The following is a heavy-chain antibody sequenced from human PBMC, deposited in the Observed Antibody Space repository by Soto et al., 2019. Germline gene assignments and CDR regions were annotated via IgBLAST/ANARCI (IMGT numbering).Heavy chain of an antibody. V-gene: IGHV4-34*01. CDR3: ASLKAVPAARAPYYYYGMDA. D-gene: IGHD2-2*01. Sequence: PSETLSLTCAVYGGSFSGYYWSWIRQPPGKGLEWIGEINHSGSTNYNPSLKSRVTISVDTSKNQFYLKLSSVTAADTAVYYCASLKAVPAARAPYYYYGMDAWGQGTTVT. CDR1: GGSFSGYY. J-gene: IGHJ6*02. CDR2: INHSGST.